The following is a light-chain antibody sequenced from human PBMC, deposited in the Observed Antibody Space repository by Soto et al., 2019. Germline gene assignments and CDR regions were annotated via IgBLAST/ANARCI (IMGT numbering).Light chain of an antibody. CDR2: GAS. V-gene: IGKV3-15*01. Sequence: EIVMTQSPATLSVSPGEGATLSCRASQSVRTKLAWYQQKAGQAPRLLIYGASTRATGIPARFSGSGSGTDFTLTISSLQSEDFAVYYCQQHNNWPPWTFGQGTKVDI. CDR1: QSVRTK. CDR3: QQHNNWPPWT. J-gene: IGKJ1*01.